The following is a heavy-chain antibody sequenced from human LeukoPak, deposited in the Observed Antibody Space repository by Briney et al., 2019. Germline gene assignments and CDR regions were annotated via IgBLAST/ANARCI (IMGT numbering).Heavy chain of an antibody. CDR3: AREALLQAVTPDWFDP. CDR2: IFYSGNT. CDR1: GGSVSTPSWY. V-gene: IGHV4-39*07. D-gene: IGHD4-17*01. J-gene: IGHJ5*02. Sequence: PSETLSFTCTVSGGSVSTPSWYWGWIRQPPGKGLEWIGSIFYSGNTYYNPSLKSRATISVDTSKNQFSLKLNSVIAADTAIYYCAREALLQAVTPDWFDPWGQGTLVTVSS.